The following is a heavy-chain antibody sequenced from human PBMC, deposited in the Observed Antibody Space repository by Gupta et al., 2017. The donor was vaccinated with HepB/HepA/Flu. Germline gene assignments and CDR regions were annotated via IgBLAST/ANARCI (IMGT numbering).Heavy chain of an antibody. D-gene: IGHD2-2*01. Sequence: MGGIIDIFGTANYAQKFQGRVTITADKSTSTAYMELSSLRSEDTAVYYCAREKVVVVPAASLHYYYMDVWGKGTTVTVSS. J-gene: IGHJ6*03. CDR2: IIDIFGTA. V-gene: IGHV1-69*06. CDR3: AREKVVVVPAASLHYYYMDV.